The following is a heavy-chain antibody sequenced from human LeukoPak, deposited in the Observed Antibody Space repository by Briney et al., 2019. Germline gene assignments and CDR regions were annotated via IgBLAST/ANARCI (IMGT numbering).Heavy chain of an antibody. V-gene: IGHV3-21*01. CDR3: ARDLGRGYDFYYYAMDV. J-gene: IGHJ6*04. CDR2: ISSSNSYI. D-gene: IGHD6-25*01. Sequence: GGSLRLSCAASGFTFSSYSMNWVRQAPGKGLEWISSISSSNSYIYYADSVKGRFTISRDNAKNSLYLQMNSLRAEDTAVYYCARDLGRGYDFYYYAMDVWGKGTTVTVSS. CDR1: GFTFSSYS.